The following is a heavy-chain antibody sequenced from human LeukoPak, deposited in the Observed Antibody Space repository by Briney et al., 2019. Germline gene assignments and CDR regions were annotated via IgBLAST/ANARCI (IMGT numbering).Heavy chain of an antibody. J-gene: IGHJ4*02. CDR1: GFVFSNYG. CDR3: AKDSNSGYVSVGPDY. V-gene: IGHV3-30*02. CDR2: VRYDESNK. D-gene: IGHD5-12*01. Sequence: TGGSLRLSCQTSGFVFSNYGMHWVRQAPGKGLEWVAFVRYDESNKYYADSVKGRFTISRDNSRNTLYLQMNSLRAEDTGVYSCAKDSNSGYVSVGPDYCGLGTLVTVSS.